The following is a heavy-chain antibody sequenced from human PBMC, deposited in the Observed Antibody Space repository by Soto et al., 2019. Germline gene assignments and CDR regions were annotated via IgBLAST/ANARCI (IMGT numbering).Heavy chain of an antibody. D-gene: IGHD5-18*01. V-gene: IGHV4-4*02. CDR1: GDSISSSYW. CDR2: IYHSGST. J-gene: IGHJ6*02. Sequence: QVQLQESGPGLVKPSGTLSLTCAVSGDSISSSYWWSWVRQPPGKGLEWIGEIYHSGSTNYNPSLKSXXPXAAXKSKNQFSPKLSSVTAADTAVYYCARRYSYVSMDVWGQGTTVTVSS. CDR3: ARRYSYVSMDV.